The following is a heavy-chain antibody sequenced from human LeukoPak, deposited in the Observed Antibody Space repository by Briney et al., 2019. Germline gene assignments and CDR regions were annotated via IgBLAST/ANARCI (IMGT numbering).Heavy chain of an antibody. CDR2: IYYSGST. CDR3: ARDRYTGFGEFRVVGRGYNWFDP. V-gene: IGHV4-39*07. Sequence: SETLSLTCTVSGGSISSSSYYWGWIRQPPGKGLEWIGSIYYSGSTYYNPSLKSRVTISVDTSKNQFSLKLSSVTAADTAVYYCARDRYTGFGEFRVVGRGYNWFDPWGQGTLVTVSS. CDR1: GGSISSSSYY. J-gene: IGHJ5*02. D-gene: IGHD3-10*01.